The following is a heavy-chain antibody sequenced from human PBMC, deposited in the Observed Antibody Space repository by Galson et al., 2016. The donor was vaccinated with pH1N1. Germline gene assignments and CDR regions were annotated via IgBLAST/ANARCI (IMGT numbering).Heavy chain of an antibody. Sequence: TLSLTCAVSGDSITTAASSWSWVRQPPGKGLEWIGYMYHTGSTYYNSSVKSRVTIAVHWSKNQFSLNLYSVTAADTAVYYWARGHCTIASVCNWFVSWGQGILVTVSS. CDR3: ARGHCTIASVCNWFVS. CDR2: MYHTGST. J-gene: IGHJ5*01. D-gene: IGHD2-8*01. CDR1: GDSITTAASS. V-gene: IGHV4-30-2*01.